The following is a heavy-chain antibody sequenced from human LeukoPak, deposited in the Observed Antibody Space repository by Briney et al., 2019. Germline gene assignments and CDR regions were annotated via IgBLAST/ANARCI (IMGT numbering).Heavy chain of an antibody. CDR2: ISAYNGNT. CDR3: ARVRLGGYPPNDAFDI. CDR1: GYTFTSYG. Sequence: ASVKVSCKASGYTFTSYGISWVRQAPGQGLEWMGWISAYNGNTNYAQKLQGRVTMTTDTSTSTAYMELRSLRSDDTAVYYCARVRLGGYPPNDAFDIWGQGTMVTVSS. J-gene: IGHJ3*02. V-gene: IGHV1-18*01. D-gene: IGHD3-22*01.